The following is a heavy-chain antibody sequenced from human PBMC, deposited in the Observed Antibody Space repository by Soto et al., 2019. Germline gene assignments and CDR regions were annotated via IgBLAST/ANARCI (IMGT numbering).Heavy chain of an antibody. V-gene: IGHV3-30-3*01. CDR1: GSAFNIYA. CDR3: ARSSGVPTPDFDY. CDR2: ISHDGTNR. D-gene: IGHD3-3*01. J-gene: IGHJ4*02. Sequence: QAGGSLRLSCAASGSAFNIYAIHWVRQAPGKGLEWVAVISHDGTNRYYTDSVRGRFTISRDNSKNTVYLEMDSLRADDTAVYYCARSSGVPTPDFDYWGQGTLVTVSS.